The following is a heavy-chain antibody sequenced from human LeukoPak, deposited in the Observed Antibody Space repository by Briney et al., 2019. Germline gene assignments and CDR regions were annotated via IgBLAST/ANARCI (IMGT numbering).Heavy chain of an antibody. J-gene: IGHJ4*02. V-gene: IGHV3-23*01. D-gene: IGHD2-2*01. Sequence: GGSLRLSCAASGFTFSSYAMSWVRQAPGKGLEWVSAISGSGGSTYYADSVKGRFTISRDNPKNTLYLQMNSLRAEDTAVYYCAKDKVVPAASSYFDYWGQGTLVTVSS. CDR3: AKDKVVPAASSYFDY. CDR1: GFTFSSYA. CDR2: ISGSGGST.